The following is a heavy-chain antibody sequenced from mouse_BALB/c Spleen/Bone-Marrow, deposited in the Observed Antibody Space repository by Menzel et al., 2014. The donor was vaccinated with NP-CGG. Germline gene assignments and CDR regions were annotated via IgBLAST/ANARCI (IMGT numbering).Heavy chain of an antibody. Sequence: EVKLMESGGGLVKPGGSLKLSCAASGFTFSSYAMSWVRQPPEKRLEWVATISSGGSYTYYPDSVKGRFTISRDNAKNTLYLQMSSLRSEDTAMYYCARHGITRLLDYWGQGTTLTVSS. CDR2: ISSGGSYT. CDR1: GFTFSSYA. CDR3: ARHGITRLLDY. V-gene: IGHV5-9-3*01. J-gene: IGHJ2*01. D-gene: IGHD2-4*01.